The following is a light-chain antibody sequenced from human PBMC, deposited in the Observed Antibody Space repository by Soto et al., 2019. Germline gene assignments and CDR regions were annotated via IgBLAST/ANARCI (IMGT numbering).Light chain of an antibody. V-gene: IGLV2-23*01. CDR1: SSDVGSSNL. J-gene: IGLJ3*02. Sequence: QSALTQPASVSGSPGQSITISCTGTSSDVGSSNLVSWYQQHPGKAPKLMIYEGSKRASGVSNRFSGSKSGNTASLTISGIQSEDEADYYCCSYAGSSTWVFGGGTQLTVL. CDR2: EGS. CDR3: CSYAGSSTWV.